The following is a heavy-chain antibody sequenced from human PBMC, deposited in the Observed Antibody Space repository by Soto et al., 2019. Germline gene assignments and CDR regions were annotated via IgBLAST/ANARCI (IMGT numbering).Heavy chain of an antibody. Sequence: GGSLRLSCAASGFTFSNFWMSWVRQAPGKGLEWVANIKQDGSEKYFMDSVKGRFTISRDNAKNSLYLQMNSLRAEDTAVYYCARNLQNAFDIWRQRTMVTVSS. CDR1: GFTFSNFW. V-gene: IGHV3-7*01. J-gene: IGHJ3*02. CDR3: ARNLQNAFDI. CDR2: IKQDGSEK.